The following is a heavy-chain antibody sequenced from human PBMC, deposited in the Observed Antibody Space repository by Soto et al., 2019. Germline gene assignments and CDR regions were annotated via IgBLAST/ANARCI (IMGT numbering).Heavy chain of an antibody. CDR2: IYYSGST. CDR1: GGSLNNGGYS. V-gene: IGHV4-30-2*01. CDR3: ARVGGNTAMAN. Sequence: SETLSLTCAVSGGSLNNGGYSWGWVRRPPGKGLEYIASIYYSGSTYYNPSLKSRVTISLDKSKNQFSLNLNSVAAADTAVYYCARVGGNTAMANWGQGTLVTVSS. J-gene: IGHJ4*02. D-gene: IGHD5-18*01.